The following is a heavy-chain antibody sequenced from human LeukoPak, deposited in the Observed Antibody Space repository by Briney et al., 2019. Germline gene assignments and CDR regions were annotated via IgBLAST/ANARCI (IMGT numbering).Heavy chain of an antibody. CDR2: RSAYNSNT. J-gene: IGHJ4*02. Sequence: GASVKLSCTASGSTVSSYGISWVRQAPRQGLGWMGWRSAYNSNTNNDQKPQGRGTMTTDTSTITAYMELRSLRSDDAAVYDCAREYAYSSDWGQGTLVTVSS. V-gene: IGHV1-18*01. D-gene: IGHD6-25*01. CDR1: GSTVSSYG. CDR3: AREYAYSSD.